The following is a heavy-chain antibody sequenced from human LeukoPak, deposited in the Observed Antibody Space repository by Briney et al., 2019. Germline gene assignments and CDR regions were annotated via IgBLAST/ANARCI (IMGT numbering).Heavy chain of an antibody. Sequence: GGSLRLSCAASGFTFSNYGMTWVRQAPGKGLEWVSVISGNSDTTYYADSVKGRFTISRDNSKNTLYLQMNSLRVEDTAVYYCAKEGIKESPREFDYWGQGGLVTVSS. V-gene: IGHV3-23*01. D-gene: IGHD1-26*01. CDR3: AKEGIKESPREFDY. CDR2: ISGNSDTT. CDR1: GFTFSNYG. J-gene: IGHJ4*02.